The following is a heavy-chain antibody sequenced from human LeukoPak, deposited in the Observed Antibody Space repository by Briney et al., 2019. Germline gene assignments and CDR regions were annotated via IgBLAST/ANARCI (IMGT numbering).Heavy chain of an antibody. Sequence: GASVKVSCKASGGTFISYAISWVRQAPGQGLEWMGGIIPIFGTANYAQKFQGRVTITADESTSTAYMELSSLRSEDTAVYYCARALVVVTAISYYFDYWGQGTLVTVSS. CDR3: ARALVVVTAISYYFDY. CDR2: IIPIFGTA. V-gene: IGHV1-69*13. D-gene: IGHD2-21*02. CDR1: GGTFISYA. J-gene: IGHJ4*02.